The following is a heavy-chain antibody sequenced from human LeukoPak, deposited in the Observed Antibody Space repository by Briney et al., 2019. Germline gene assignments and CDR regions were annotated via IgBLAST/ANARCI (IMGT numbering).Heavy chain of an antibody. D-gene: IGHD4-11*01. CDR3: AKLMTTVTTTVIDY. J-gene: IGHJ4*02. CDR2: ISGSGDST. V-gene: IGHV3-23*01. Sequence: PGGSLRLSCAASGFTFGSYAMTWVRQAPGKGLEWVSAISGSGDSTYYADSMKGRFTISRDNSKNTLYLQMNSLRAEDTAVYYCAKLMTTVTTTVIDYWGQGTLVTVSS. CDR1: GFTFGSYA.